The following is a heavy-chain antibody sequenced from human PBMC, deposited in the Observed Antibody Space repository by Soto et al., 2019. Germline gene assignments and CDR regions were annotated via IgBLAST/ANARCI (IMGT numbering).Heavy chain of an antibody. D-gene: IGHD1-7*01. CDR3: ARDGNYVGSWFDP. CDR1: GGTFSSYA. V-gene: IGHV1-69*13. CDR2: IIPIFGTA. Sequence: GASVKVSCKASGGTFSSYAISWVRQAPGQGLEWMGGIIPIFGTANYAQKFQGRVTITADESTSTAYMELSSLRSEDTAVYYCARDGNYVGSWFDPWGQGTQVTVSS. J-gene: IGHJ5*02.